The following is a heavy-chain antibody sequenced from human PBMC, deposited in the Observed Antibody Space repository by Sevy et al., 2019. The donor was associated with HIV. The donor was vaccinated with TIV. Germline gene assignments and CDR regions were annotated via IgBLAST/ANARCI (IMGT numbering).Heavy chain of an antibody. CDR3: ARSLGEGAMIVVGDAFDI. D-gene: IGHD3-22*01. J-gene: IGHJ3*02. CDR1: GGTFSSYA. Sequence: ASMKVSCKASGGTFSSYAISWVRQAPGQGLEWMGGIIPIFGTANYAQKFQGRVTITADKSTSTAYMELSSLRSEDTAVYYCARSLGEGAMIVVGDAFDIWGQGTMVTVSS. CDR2: IIPIFGTA. V-gene: IGHV1-69*06.